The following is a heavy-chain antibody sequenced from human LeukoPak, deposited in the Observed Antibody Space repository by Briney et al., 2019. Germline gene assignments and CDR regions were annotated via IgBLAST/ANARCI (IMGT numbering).Heavy chain of an antibody. CDR3: ARQGRDDYKVYYMDV. V-gene: IGHV4-39*01. CDR1: GGSISSSSYY. D-gene: IGHD5-24*01. J-gene: IGHJ6*03. CDR2: IYYSGST. Sequence: TSETLSLTCTVSGGSISSSSYYWGWIRQPPGKGLEWIGSIYYSGSTYYNPSLKSRVTISVDTSKNQFSLKLSSVTAADTAVYYCARQGRDDYKVYYMDVWGKGTTVTVSS.